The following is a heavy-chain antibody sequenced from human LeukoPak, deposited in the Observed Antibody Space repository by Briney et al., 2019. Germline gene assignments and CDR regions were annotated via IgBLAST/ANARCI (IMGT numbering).Heavy chain of an antibody. CDR3: AREGGPYRPLDY. V-gene: IGHV4-4*02. CDR2: VNLQGST. J-gene: IGHJ4*02. CDR1: GGSITSTNY. Sequence: SGTLSPTCGVSGGSITSTNYWTWVRQPPGKGLEWIGEVNLQGSTNYNPSLMGRVAISVDMSENHISLQLTSVTAADTAVYYCAREGGPYRPLDYSGQGTLVTVSS.